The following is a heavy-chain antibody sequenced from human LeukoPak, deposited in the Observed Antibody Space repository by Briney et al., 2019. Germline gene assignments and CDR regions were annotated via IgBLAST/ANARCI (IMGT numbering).Heavy chain of an antibody. V-gene: IGHV4-31*03. CDR3: ARGPTYSSYWYFDL. CDR2: IYYSGST. D-gene: IGHD4-11*01. J-gene: IGHJ2*01. Sequence: SETLSLTCTVSGGSISSGGYYWSWIRQHPGKGLEWIGYIYYSGSTYYNPSLKSRITISVDRSKNQFSLKLSSVTAADTAVYYCARGPTYSSYWYFDLWGRGTLVTVSS. CDR1: GGSISSGGYY.